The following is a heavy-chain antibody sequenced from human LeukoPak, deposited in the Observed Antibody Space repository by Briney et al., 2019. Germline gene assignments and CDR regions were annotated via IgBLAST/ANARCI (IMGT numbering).Heavy chain of an antibody. V-gene: IGHV3-21*01. CDR3: ARGIAAAGYFDY. CDR1: GFTFSSYS. J-gene: IGHJ4*02. CDR2: ISSSSSYI. D-gene: IGHD6-13*01. Sequence: GGSLRLSCAASGFTFSSYSMNWVRQAPGKGLEWVSSISSSSSYIYYADSVKGRFTISRDNAENSLYLQMNSLRAEDTAVYYCARGIAAAGYFDYWGQGTLVTVSS.